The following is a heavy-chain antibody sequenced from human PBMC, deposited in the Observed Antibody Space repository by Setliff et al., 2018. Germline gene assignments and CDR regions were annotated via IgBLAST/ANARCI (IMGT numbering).Heavy chain of an antibody. D-gene: IGHD6-19*01. Sequence: GGSLRLSCAASGFTFSSYTMNWVRQAPGQGLEWVSSIDSSSTYYADSVKGRSTISRDNSQNTMYLQMNSLRAEDTAVYYCIRDTSGRDAFDIWGQGTMVTVSS. CDR2: IDSSST. CDR1: GFTFSSYT. J-gene: IGHJ3*02. CDR3: IRDTSGRDAFDI. V-gene: IGHV3-23*05.